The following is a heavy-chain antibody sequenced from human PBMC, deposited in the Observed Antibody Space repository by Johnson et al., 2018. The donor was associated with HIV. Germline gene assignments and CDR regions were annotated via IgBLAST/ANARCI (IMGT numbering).Heavy chain of an antibody. CDR1: GFTVSSNY. J-gene: IGHJ3*02. V-gene: IGHV3-11*01. CDR3: ASSCYVQRRAFDI. D-gene: IGHD6-25*01. CDR2: ISSSGITI. Sequence: QVQLVESGGGLIQPGGSLRLSCAASGFTVSSNYMSWIRQAPGKGLEWVSYISSSGITIYYADSVKGRFTISRDNAKNSLYLQMNSLRAEDTAVYYCASSCYVQRRAFDIWGQGTMVTVSS.